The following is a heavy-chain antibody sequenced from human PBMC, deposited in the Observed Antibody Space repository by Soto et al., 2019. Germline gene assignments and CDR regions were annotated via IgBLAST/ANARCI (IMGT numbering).Heavy chain of an antibody. CDR3: AHSHFEILTGPFDS. D-gene: IGHD3-9*01. J-gene: IGHJ5*01. Sequence: SGPTLVNPTETLTLTCTVSGFSLSNARMGVSWIRQPPGKALEWLAHIFSNDEKSYSTSLKSRLTISKDTSKSQVVLTMTNMDPVDTATYFCAHSHFEILTGPFDSWGRGTLVTASS. V-gene: IGHV2-26*01. CDR1: GFSLSNARMG. CDR2: IFSNDEK.